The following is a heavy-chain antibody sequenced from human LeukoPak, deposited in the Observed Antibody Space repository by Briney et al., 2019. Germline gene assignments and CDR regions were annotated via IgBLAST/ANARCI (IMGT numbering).Heavy chain of an antibody. V-gene: IGHV4-38-2*02. CDR2: IYQSETA. Sequence: SETLSLTCTVSGYSISSGYFWGWMRQPPGKGLEWIGSIYQSETAHYNPSLKSRVTISVDTSKNQFSLKLRSVMAADTAVYYCARDSGTTGEVKLDPWGQGTLVTVSS. D-gene: IGHD3-10*01. CDR1: GYSISSGYF. J-gene: IGHJ5*02. CDR3: ARDSGTTGEVKLDP.